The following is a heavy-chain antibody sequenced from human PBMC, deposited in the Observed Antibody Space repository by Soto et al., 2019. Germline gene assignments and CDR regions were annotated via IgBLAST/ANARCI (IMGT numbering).Heavy chain of an antibody. CDR1: GFTFSSYA. CDR3: AREVITYKNWFDP. CDR2: ISYDGSNK. V-gene: IGHV3-30-3*01. J-gene: IGHJ5*02. Sequence: PGGSLRLSCAASGFTFSSYAMHWVRQAPGKGLEWVAVISYDGSNKYYADSVKGRFTISRDNSKNTLYLQMNSLRAEDTAVYYCAREVITYKNWFDPWGQGTLVTVSS. D-gene: IGHD2-21*01.